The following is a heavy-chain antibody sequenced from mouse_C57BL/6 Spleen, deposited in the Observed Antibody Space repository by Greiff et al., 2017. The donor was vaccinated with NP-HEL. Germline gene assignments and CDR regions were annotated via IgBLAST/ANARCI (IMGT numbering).Heavy chain of an antibody. CDR3: TRGGLRRGDDY. D-gene: IGHD2-2*01. J-gene: IGHJ2*01. CDR1: GYTFTDYE. Sequence: QVQLQQSGAELVRPGASVTLSCKASGYTFTDYEMHWVKQTPVHGLEWIGAIDPETGGTAYNQKFKGKAILTADKSSSTAYMELRSLTSEDSAVYYCTRGGLRRGDDYWGQGTTLTVSS. CDR2: IDPETGGT. V-gene: IGHV1-15*01.